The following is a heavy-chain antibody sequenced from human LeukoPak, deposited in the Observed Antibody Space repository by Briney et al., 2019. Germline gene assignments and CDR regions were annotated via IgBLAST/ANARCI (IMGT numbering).Heavy chain of an antibody. D-gene: IGHD3-10*01. CDR1: GFTFSSSS. J-gene: IGHJ4*02. CDR3: AKVSAVTRGHFDY. CDR2: ITSSSGTI. V-gene: IGHV3-48*01. Sequence: PGGSLRLSCAASGFTFSSSSMNWVRQAPGKGLEWISYITSSSGTIYYADSVKGRFTVSRDNSKNTLYLQINSLRAEDTAVYYCAKVSAVTRGHFDYWGQGNLVTVSS.